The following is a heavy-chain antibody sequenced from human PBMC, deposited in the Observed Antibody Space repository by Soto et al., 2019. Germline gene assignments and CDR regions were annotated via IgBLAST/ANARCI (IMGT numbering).Heavy chain of an antibody. Sequence: ASVKVSCKASGYTFTSYGISWVRQSPGQGLEWMGWISAYNGNTNYAQKLQGRVTMTTDTSTSTAYMELRSLRSDDTAVYYCARMDNDYGDYDYWGQGTLVTVSS. CDR3: ARMDNDYGDYDY. V-gene: IGHV1-18*01. CDR1: GYTFTSYG. D-gene: IGHD4-17*01. J-gene: IGHJ4*02. CDR2: ISAYNGNT.